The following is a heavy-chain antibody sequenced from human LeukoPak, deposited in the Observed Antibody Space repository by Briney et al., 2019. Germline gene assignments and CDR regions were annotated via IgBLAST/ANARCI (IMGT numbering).Heavy chain of an antibody. Sequence: SETLSPTCTVSSGSINSNYWSWIRQPPGKGLEWIGHIYYSGTTDYNPSLKSRVTMSIDTSKNQFSLKLSSVTAADTAVYYCASSYSTTWLDYWGQGTLVTVSS. CDR2: IYYSGTT. J-gene: IGHJ4*02. CDR3: ASSYSTTWLDY. D-gene: IGHD6-13*01. CDR1: SGSINSNY. V-gene: IGHV4-59*01.